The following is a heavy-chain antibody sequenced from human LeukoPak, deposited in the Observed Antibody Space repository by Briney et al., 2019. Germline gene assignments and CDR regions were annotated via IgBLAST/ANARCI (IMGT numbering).Heavy chain of an antibody. J-gene: IGHJ5*02. CDR1: GGTFSKYA. CDR3: ARQDAKCSSTSCYAGGWFDP. Sequence: SVKVSCKASGGTFSKYAISWVRQAPGQGLEWMGGIIPIFSTTNYAQKFQARVTITADESTGTAYMELSSLRSDATAMYYCARQDAKCSSTSCYAGGWFDPWGQGTPVTVSS. D-gene: IGHD2-2*01. V-gene: IGHV1-69*01. CDR2: IIPIFSTT.